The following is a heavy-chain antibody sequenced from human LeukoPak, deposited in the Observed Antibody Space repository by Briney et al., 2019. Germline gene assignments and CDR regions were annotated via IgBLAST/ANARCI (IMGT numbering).Heavy chain of an antibody. CDR2: ISGSGGST. Sequence: GGTLRLSCAASGFTFSSYGMSWVRQAPGKGLEWVSAISGSGGSTYYADSVKGRFTISRDNAKNSLYLQMNSLRAEDTAVYYCARAKLHKFIAAAGFLPGAFDIWGQGTMVTVSS. CDR3: ARAKLHKFIAAAGFLPGAFDI. V-gene: IGHV3-23*01. CDR1: GFTFSSYG. D-gene: IGHD6-13*01. J-gene: IGHJ3*02.